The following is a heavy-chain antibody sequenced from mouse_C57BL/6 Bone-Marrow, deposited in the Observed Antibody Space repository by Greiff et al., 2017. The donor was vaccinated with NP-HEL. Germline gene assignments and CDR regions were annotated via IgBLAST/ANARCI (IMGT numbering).Heavy chain of an antibody. V-gene: IGHV1-55*01. J-gene: IGHJ4*01. CDR2: IYPGSGST. Sequence: QVQLQQPGAELVKPGASVKMSCKASGYTFTSYWITWVKQRPGQGLGWIGDIYPGSGSTNYNEKFKSKATLPVDTSSSTAYMQLSSLTSEDSAVYYCARWGVGMDYWGQGTSVTVSS. CDR3: ARWGVGMDY. CDR1: GYTFTSYW.